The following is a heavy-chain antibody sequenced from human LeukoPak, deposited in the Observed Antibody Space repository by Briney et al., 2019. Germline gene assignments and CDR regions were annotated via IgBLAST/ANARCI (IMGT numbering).Heavy chain of an antibody. CDR3: AKGSGWYKVRGAIDY. J-gene: IGHJ4*02. CDR1: GFTFSSYG. V-gene: IGHV3-30*18. CDR2: ISYDGSNK. Sequence: GGSLRLSCAASGFTFSSYGMHWVRQAPGKGLEWVAVISYDGSNKYYADSVKGRFTISRDNSKNTLYLQMNSLRAEDTAVYYCAKGSGWYKVRGAIDYWGQGTLVTVSS. D-gene: IGHD6-19*01.